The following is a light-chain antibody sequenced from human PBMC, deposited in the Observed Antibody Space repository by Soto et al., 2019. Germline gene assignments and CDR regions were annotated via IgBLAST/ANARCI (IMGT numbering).Light chain of an antibody. Sequence: QSALTQPASVSGSPGQSITLSCTGTSSDVGDYNYVSWYQQHPGKAPKLMIYDVSNRPSGVSNRFSGSKSGNTASLTISGLQAEDEADYYCISYTTSSTLRVFGTGTKLTVL. CDR3: ISYTTSSTLRV. CDR2: DVS. V-gene: IGLV2-14*01. J-gene: IGLJ1*01. CDR1: SSDVGDYNY.